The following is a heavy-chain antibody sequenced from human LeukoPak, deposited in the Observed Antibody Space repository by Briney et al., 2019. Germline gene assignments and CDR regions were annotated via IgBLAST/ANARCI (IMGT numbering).Heavy chain of an antibody. CDR3: ATDREGKFSASFAKFDY. Sequence: GASVKVSCKASGYTFTSYDINWVRQATGQGLEWMGWMNPNSGNTGYAQKFQGRVTITRNTSISTAYMELRSLRSEDTAVYYCATDREGKFSASFAKFDYWGQGILVTVSS. V-gene: IGHV1-8*03. D-gene: IGHD1-26*01. J-gene: IGHJ4*02. CDR1: GYTFTSYD. CDR2: MNPNSGNT.